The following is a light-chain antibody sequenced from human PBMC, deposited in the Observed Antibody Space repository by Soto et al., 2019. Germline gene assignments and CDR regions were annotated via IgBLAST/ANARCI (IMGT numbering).Light chain of an antibody. J-gene: IGLJ3*02. Sequence: QSALTQPRSVSGSPGQSVTISCTGTSSDVGGYNYVSWYQQHPGKAPKLMTYDVSQRPSGVPERFSDSKSGNTASLTISGLQAEDEADYCCCSYAGSYTWVFGGGTKLTVL. CDR1: SSDVGGYNY. CDR2: DVS. CDR3: CSYAGSYTWV. V-gene: IGLV2-11*01.